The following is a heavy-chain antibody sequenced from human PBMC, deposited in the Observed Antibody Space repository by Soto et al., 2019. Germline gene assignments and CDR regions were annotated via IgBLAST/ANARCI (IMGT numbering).Heavy chain of an antibody. CDR2: ISSSSTYK. V-gene: IGHV3-21*01. CDR3: AREWVAGDHYYFSMDV. CDR1: GFTFSNYN. Sequence: GGSLRLSCAASGFTFSNYNINWVRQAPGKGLESVSSISSSSTYKYYADSVKGRFTISRDNAKNSLYLQMNNLRAEDTAVYYCAREWVAGDHYYFSMDVGRQGTTVTGSS. J-gene: IGHJ6*02. D-gene: IGHD6-19*01.